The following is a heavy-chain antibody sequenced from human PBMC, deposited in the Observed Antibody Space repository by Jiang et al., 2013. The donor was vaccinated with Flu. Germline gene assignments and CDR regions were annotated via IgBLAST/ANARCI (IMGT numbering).Heavy chain of an antibody. CDR3: AREGLEMATIWNYYYYGMDV. D-gene: IGHD5-24*01. CDR2: ISSSGSTI. Sequence: CAASGFTFRNYEMNWVRQAPGKGLEWVSYISSSGSTIYYADSVKGRFTISRDNAKNSLYLQMNSLRAEDTAVYYCAREGLEMATIWNYYYYGMDVWGKGTTVTVSS. J-gene: IGHJ6*04. V-gene: IGHV3-48*03. CDR1: GFTFRNYE.